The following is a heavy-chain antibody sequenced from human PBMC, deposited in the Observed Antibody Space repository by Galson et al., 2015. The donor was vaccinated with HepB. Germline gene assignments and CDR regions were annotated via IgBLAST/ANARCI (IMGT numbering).Heavy chain of an antibody. D-gene: IGHD6-13*01. V-gene: IGHV1-24*01. J-gene: IGHJ6*03. CDR1: GYTLTELS. CDR3: ATRRPSYSSSYGPPNYYYYYMDV. CDR2: FDPEDGET. Sequence: SVKVSCKVSGYTLTELSMHWVRQAPGRGLEWMGGFDPEDGETIYAQKFQGRVTMTEDTSTDTAYMELSSLRSEDTAVYYCATRRPSYSSSYGPPNYYYYYMDVWGKGTTVTVSS.